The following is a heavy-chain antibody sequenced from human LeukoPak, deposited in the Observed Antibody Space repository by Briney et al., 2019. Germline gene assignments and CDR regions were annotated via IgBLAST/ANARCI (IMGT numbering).Heavy chain of an antibody. J-gene: IGHJ4*02. V-gene: IGHV3-48*02. CDR2: TSSSSITI. D-gene: IGHD3-16*02. CDR3: ARMLSGDF. Sequence: PGGSLRLSCAASGFTFSSYDMNWVRQAPGKGLEWVSYTSSSSITIYYAESVKGRFTISRDNAKNSLYLQMNSLRDEDTAVYYCARMLSGDFWGQGTLVTVSS. CDR1: GFTFSSYD.